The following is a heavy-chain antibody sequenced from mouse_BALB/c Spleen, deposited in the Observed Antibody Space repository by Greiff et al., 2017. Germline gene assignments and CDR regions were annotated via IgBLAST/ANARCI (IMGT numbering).Heavy chain of an antibody. CDR1: EYEFPSHD. D-gene: IGHD2-10*02. J-gene: IGHJ1*01. V-gene: IGHV5-2*03. CDR3: ARREYGYWYFDV. Sequence: EVKVEESGGGLVQPGESLKLSCESNEYEFPSHDMSWVRKTPEKRLELVAAINSDGGSTYYPDTMERRFIISRDNTKKTLYLQMSSLRSEDTALYYCARREYGYWYFDVWGAGTTVTVSS. CDR2: INSDGGST.